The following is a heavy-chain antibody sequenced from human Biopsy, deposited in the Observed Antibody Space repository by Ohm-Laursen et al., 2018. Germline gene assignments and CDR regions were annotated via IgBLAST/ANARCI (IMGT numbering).Heavy chain of an antibody. J-gene: IGHJ5*02. Sequence: SETLSLTCAVSGGSISNNNYYWGWIRQPPGKGLEWIGSIFYRGSTHYKPSLKSRVNMSVDTSKNQFSLKRNSVTAADTAVYYCARDYDTSGYYYVSWGQGTLVTVSS. D-gene: IGHD3-22*01. V-gene: IGHV4-39*01. CDR1: GGSISNNNYY. CDR2: IFYRGST. CDR3: ARDYDTSGYYYVS.